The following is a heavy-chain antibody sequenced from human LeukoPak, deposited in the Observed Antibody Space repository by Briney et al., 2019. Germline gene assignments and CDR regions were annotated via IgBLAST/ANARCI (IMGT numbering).Heavy chain of an antibody. J-gene: IGHJ3*02. CDR1: GYTFTGYY. V-gene: IGHV1-2*02. CDR3: ARRHYDILTGTYAFDI. D-gene: IGHD3-9*01. CDR2: INPNSGGT. Sequence: ASVKVSCKASGYTFTGYYMHWVRQAPGQGLEWMGWINPNSGGTNYAEKFQGRVTMTRDTSISTAYIELSRLGSDDTAVYYCARRHYDILTGTYAFDIWGQGTMVTVSS.